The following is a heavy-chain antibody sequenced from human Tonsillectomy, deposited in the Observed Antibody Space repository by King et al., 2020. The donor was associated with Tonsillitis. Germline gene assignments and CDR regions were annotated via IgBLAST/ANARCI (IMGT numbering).Heavy chain of an antibody. CDR3: ARDLKYDFWSGYSTHYYYYYTDV. CDR2: ISYDGSNK. D-gene: IGHD3-3*01. Sequence: VQLVESGGGVVQPGRSLRLSCAASGFTFSSYAMHWVRQAPGKGLEWVAVISYDGSNKYYADSVKGRFTISRDNSKNTLYLQMNSLRAEDTAVYYCARDLKYDFWSGYSTHYYYYYTDVWGKGTTVTVSS. CDR1: GFTFSSYA. V-gene: IGHV3-30*01. J-gene: IGHJ6*03.